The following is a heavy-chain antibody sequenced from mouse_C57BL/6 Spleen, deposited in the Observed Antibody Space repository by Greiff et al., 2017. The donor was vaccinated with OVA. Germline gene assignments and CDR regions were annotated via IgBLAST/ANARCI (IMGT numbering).Heavy chain of an antibody. V-gene: IGHV5-6*02. D-gene: IGHD4-1*01. CDR3: ARLTGTGRAMDY. J-gene: IGHJ4*01. Sequence: DVMLVESGGDLVKPGGSLKLSCAASGFTFSSYGMSWVRQTPDKRLEWVATISSGGSYTYYPDSVKGRFTISRDNAKNTLYLQMSSLKSEDTAMYYCARLTGTGRAMDYWGQGTSVTVSS. CDR1: GFTFSSYG. CDR2: ISSGGSYT.